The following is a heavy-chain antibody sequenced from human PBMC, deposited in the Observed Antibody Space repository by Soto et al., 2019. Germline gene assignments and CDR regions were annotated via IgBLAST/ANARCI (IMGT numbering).Heavy chain of an antibody. CDR2: ICAYNGNT. J-gene: IGHJ4*02. CDR1: GYTFTSYH. CDR3: ARDAPPADY. Sequence: QVQLVQSGAEVKKPGASVKVSCKASGYTFTSYHISWVRQAPAQGLEWMGWICAYNGNTNYAQKLQGRVTMTTDTATSTDYLELRRLRSDDTDVYYCARDAPPADYWRQGTLVTVST. V-gene: IGHV1-18*01.